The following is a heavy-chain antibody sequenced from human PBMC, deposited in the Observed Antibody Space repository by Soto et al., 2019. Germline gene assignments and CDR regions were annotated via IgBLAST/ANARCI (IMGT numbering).Heavy chain of an antibody. V-gene: IGHV1-46*03. CDR2: INPSGGST. CDR1: GYTFTSYY. J-gene: IGHJ5*02. CDR3: ARDCGRWLRLGIWLEP. D-gene: IGHD5-12*01. Sequence: GASVKVSCKASGYTFTSYYMHWVRQAPGQGLEWMGIINPSGGSTSYAQKFQGRVTMTRDTSTSTVYMELSSLRSEDTAAYYCARDCGRWLRLGIWLEPWGQGTLVTVSS.